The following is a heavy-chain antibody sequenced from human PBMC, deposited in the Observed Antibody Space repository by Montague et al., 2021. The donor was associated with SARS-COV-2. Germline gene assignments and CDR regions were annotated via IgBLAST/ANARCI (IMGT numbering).Heavy chain of an antibody. CDR3: AHRRPLYYYDSSLSTFDY. CDR2: IYWDDDR. D-gene: IGHD3-22*01. CDR1: WFSLSTSGVG. V-gene: IGHV2-5*02. Sequence: PALVKPTQTLTLTCTFSWFSLSTSGVGVGWIRQPPGKAMEWLALIYWDDDRSYSPSLTSRLTITKDTSKNQVVLTMTNMDPVETATYYCAHRRPLYYYDSSLSTFDYWGQRTLVTVSS. J-gene: IGHJ4*02.